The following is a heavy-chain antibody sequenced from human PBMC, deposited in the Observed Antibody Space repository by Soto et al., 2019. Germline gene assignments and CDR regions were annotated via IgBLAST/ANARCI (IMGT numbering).Heavy chain of an antibody. Sequence: HSDTMSLTCTVSGGSISSKYWTWIRQPPGKGLEWIGYVYNSGSTNYNPSLKSRVTISEETSKSQFSLKVNSMTAADTAVYYCARYRREAVAGYTLDNWGQGILVTVSS. J-gene: IGHJ4*02. CDR3: ARYRREAVAGYTLDN. D-gene: IGHD6-13*01. V-gene: IGHV4-59*07. CDR1: GGSISSKY. CDR2: VYNSGST.